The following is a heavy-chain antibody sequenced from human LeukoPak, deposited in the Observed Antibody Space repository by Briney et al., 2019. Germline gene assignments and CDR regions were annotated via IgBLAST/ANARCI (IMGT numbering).Heavy chain of an antibody. D-gene: IGHD3-3*01. CDR2: IYTSATT. CDR3: ARSSGYTNWFDP. Sequence: SETLSLTCTVSGGSISSGSYYWSWIRQPAGKGLEWIARIYTSATTNYNPSLKSRVTISVDTSKNQFSLKLSSVTAADTAVYYCARSSGYTNWFDPWGQGTLVTVSS. J-gene: IGHJ5*02. V-gene: IGHV4-61*02. CDR1: GGSISSGSYY.